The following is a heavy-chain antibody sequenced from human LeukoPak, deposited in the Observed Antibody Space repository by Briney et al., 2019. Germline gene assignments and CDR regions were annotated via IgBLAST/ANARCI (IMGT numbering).Heavy chain of an antibody. Sequence: KVSCKASGYTFTSYWIGWVRQMPGKGLEWMGIIYPGDSDTRYSPSFQGQVTISADKSISTAYLQWSSLRASDTAMYYCARRGFTYAFDIWGQGTMVTVSS. V-gene: IGHV5-51*01. CDR3: ARRGFTYAFDI. CDR2: IYPGDSDT. J-gene: IGHJ3*02. CDR1: GYTFTSYW.